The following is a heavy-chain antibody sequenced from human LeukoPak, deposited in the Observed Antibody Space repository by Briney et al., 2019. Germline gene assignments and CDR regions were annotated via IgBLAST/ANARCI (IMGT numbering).Heavy chain of an antibody. Sequence: PSQTLSFTATVGCGSIGSGSYYWRWIRQPAGKGLAWIGRICTSRSTKYNPSLKSPVTISVDTSTHQLPLKLSSVDAADSSVYYCARALPTGTAAGTFDDWGQRSLVTVPS. D-gene: IGHD6-13*01. V-gene: IGHV4-61*02. CDR1: CGSIGSGSYY. CDR2: ICTSRST. CDR3: ARALPTGTAAGTFDD. J-gene: IGHJ4*02.